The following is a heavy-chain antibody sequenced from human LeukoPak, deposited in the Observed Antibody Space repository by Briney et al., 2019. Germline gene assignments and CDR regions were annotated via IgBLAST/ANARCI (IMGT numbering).Heavy chain of an antibody. CDR2: ISTSGST. J-gene: IGHJ4*02. CDR3: ARDFRDSSGYYYPYYFDY. D-gene: IGHD3-22*01. CDR1: GDSISSGDYY. V-gene: IGHV4-61*02. Sequence: PSETLSLTCTVSGDSISSGDYYWSWIRQPAGKGLEWIGRISTSGSTNYNPSLNSRVTMSVDTSKNHFSLKLSSVTAADTAVYYCARDFRDSSGYYYPYYFDYWGQGILVTVSS.